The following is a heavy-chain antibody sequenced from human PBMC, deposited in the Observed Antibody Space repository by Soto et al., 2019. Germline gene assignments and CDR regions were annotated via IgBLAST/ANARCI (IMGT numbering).Heavy chain of an antibody. CDR3: AIEISKTPYSSSSYYYYMDV. V-gene: IGHV4-59*01. CDR2: IYYSGST. Sequence: PSDTLSLTCTASGCSISSYYWSWIRQPPGKELEWIGYIYYSGSTNYNPSLKSRVTISVDTSKNQFSLKLSSVTAADTAVYYCAIEISKTPYSSSSYYYYMDVWGKGTTVTVSS. D-gene: IGHD6-6*01. CDR1: GCSISSYY. J-gene: IGHJ6*03.